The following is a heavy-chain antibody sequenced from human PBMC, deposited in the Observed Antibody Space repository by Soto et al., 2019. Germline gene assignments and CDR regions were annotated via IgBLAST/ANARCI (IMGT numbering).Heavy chain of an antibody. D-gene: IGHD3-10*01. V-gene: IGHV1-69*17. CDR2: IIPVFGIA. Sequence: QVQLVQSGAEVKKPGSSVRVSCKSSGGTFSSYAVSWVRQAPGQGLEWMGGIIPVFGIANYAQEFQGRVNITADKSTHTAYMELSSLRSDDTAVFYWARGKSYYGSGRGIDDYYSLDVWGQGTTVTVSS. CDR1: GGTFSSYA. CDR3: ARGKSYYGSGRGIDDYYSLDV. J-gene: IGHJ6*02.